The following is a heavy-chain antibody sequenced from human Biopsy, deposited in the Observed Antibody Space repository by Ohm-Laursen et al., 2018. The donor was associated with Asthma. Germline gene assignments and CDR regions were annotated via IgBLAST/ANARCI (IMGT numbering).Heavy chain of an antibody. CDR3: ARAVDYSHYYGIDV. CDR2: ISVYNGNT. V-gene: IGHV1-18*01. D-gene: IGHD3-10*01. Sequence: SVKVSCKISGYIFNSAGITWVRQAPGQGLEWMGWISVYNGNTKVAQKLQDRVTMITDTSTSTAYMELRSLRSDDTAVYFCARAVDYSHYYGIDVWGQGTTVTVS. CDR1: GYIFNSAG. J-gene: IGHJ6*02.